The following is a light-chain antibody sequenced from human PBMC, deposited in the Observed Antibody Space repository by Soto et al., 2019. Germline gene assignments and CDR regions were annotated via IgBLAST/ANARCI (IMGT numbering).Light chain of an antibody. CDR1: SSDIGGYNF. J-gene: IGLJ1*01. CDR3: SSHGGSNNPYV. V-gene: IGLV2-8*01. Sequence: QSALTQPPSVSGSPGQSVAISCTGTSSDIGGYNFVSWYQQHPGKAPKLMIYDVTKRPSWVPDRFSGSKSVNTATLIVSGLQAEDEADYYCSSHGGSNNPYVFVTGTKLTVL. CDR2: DVT.